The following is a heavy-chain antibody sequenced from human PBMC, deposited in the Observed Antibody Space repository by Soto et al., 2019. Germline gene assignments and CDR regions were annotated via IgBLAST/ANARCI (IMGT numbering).Heavy chain of an antibody. J-gene: IGHJ6*02. CDR2: IYYSGST. Sequence: WETLSLTGTVSGGSVSSGSYYWSWIRQPPGKGLEWIGYIYYSGSTNYNPSLKSRVTISVDTSKNQFSLKLSSVTAADTAVYYCARAIVVVPAAIPTYYYYGMDVWGQGTTVTVSS. CDR3: ARAIVVVPAAIPTYYYYGMDV. V-gene: IGHV4-61*01. CDR1: GGSVSSGSYY. D-gene: IGHD2-2*02.